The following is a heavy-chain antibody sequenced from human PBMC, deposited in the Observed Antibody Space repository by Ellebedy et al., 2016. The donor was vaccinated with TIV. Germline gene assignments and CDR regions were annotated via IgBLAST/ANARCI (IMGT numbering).Heavy chain of an antibody. J-gene: IGHJ3*02. V-gene: IGHV4-31*01. D-gene: IGHD3-10*01. CDR1: GGSISSGDYY. CDR2: IYDSGST. CDR3: AAGYYYGSGSDLKPDAFDI. Sequence: LRLSCTVSGGSISSGDYYWSWIRQHPGNGLEWIGFIYDSGSTYYNPSLKSLLTISVDTSKNQFSLKLSSVTAADTALYYCAAGYYYGSGSDLKPDAFDIWGQGTMVTVSS.